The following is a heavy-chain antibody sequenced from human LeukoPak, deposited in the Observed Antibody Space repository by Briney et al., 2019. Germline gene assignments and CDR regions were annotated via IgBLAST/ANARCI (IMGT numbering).Heavy chain of an antibody. Sequence: SVKVSCKASGYTFTSYAMNWVRQAPGQGLEWMGRIIPILGIANYAQKFQGRVTITADKSTSTAYMELSSLRSEDTAVYYCARPPLGYSSSRGYFQHWGQGTLVTVSS. CDR2: IIPILGIA. J-gene: IGHJ1*01. V-gene: IGHV1-69*04. CDR1: GYTFTSYA. CDR3: ARPPLGYSSSRGYFQH. D-gene: IGHD6-13*01.